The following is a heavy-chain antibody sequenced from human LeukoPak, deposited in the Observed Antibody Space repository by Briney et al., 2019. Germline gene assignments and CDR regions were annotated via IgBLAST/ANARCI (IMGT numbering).Heavy chain of an antibody. CDR3: ARTQHYRQWPDDYYYYYYMDV. D-gene: IGHD6-19*01. V-gene: IGHV1-18*01. CDR2: ISAYNGNT. Sequence: ASVKVSCKASGYTFTSYGISWVRQAPGQGLEWMGWISAYNGNTNYAQKLQGRVTMTTNTSTSTAYIELRSLRSDDTAVYYCARTQHYRQWPDDYYYYYYMDVWGKGTTVTVSS. J-gene: IGHJ6*03. CDR1: GYTFTSYG.